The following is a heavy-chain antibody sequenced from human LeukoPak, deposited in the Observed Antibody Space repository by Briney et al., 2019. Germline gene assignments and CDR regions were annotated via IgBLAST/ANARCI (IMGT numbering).Heavy chain of an antibody. D-gene: IGHD6-13*01. V-gene: IGHV3-23*01. CDR3: AKDRGDAAAGMAYYYYYMDV. J-gene: IGHJ6*03. Sequence: GGSLRLSCAASGFTFSSYAMSWVRQAPGKGLEWVSAISGSGGSTYYADSVKGRFTISRDNSKNTLYLQMNSLRAEDTAVYYCAKDRGDAAAGMAYYYYYMDVWGKGTTVTISS. CDR1: GFTFSSYA. CDR2: ISGSGGST.